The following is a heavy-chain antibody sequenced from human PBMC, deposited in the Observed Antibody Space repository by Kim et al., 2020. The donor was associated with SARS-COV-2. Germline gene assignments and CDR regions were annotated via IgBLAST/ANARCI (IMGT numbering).Heavy chain of an antibody. CDR3: ARASRGGYYYGMDV. D-gene: IGHD3-10*01. V-gene: IGHV3-30-3*01. Sequence: GGSLRLSCAASGFTFNIYAMHWVRQAPGKGLEWVAVISYDGSNKYYADSVKGRFTISRDNSKNTLYLQMNSLRAEDTAVYYCARASRGGYYYGMDVWRQGTTVT. J-gene: IGHJ6*02. CDR2: ISYDGSNK. CDR1: GFTFNIYA.